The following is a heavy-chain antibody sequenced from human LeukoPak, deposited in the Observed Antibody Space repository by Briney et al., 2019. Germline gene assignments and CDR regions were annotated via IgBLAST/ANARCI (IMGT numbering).Heavy chain of an antibody. D-gene: IGHD2-2*01. J-gene: IGHJ4*02. CDR3: AKHPSNIVVVPAATAYFDY. CDR2: IKQDGSEK. CDR1: GFTFSSYW. Sequence: PGGSLRLSCAASGFTFSSYWMSWVRQAPGKGLEWVANIKQDGSEKYYVDSVKGRFTISRDNAKNSLYLQMNSLRAEDTAVYYCAKHPSNIVVVPAATAYFDYWGQGTLVTVSS. V-gene: IGHV3-7*01.